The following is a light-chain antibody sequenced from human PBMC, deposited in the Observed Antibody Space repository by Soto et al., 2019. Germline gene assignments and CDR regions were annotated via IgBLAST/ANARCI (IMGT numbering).Light chain of an antibody. J-gene: IGKJ3*01. V-gene: IGKV1-5*01. Sequence: DIQMTQSPSTLSASVGDRVTITCRASQTIINWLAWYQQKPGKAPKLLIYDASSLESGVPSRFSGSRSGTEFTLTISSLQPDDFATYYCQQYNTYPSFGPGTKVHIK. CDR3: QQYNTYPS. CDR2: DAS. CDR1: QTIINW.